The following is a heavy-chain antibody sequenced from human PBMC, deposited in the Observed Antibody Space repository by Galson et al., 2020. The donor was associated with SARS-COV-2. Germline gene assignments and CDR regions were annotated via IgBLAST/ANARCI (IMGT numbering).Heavy chain of an antibody. D-gene: IGHD6-19*01. CDR3: AGEYNGQWLYNWFDP. J-gene: IGHJ5*02. CDR2: INAGNGNT. Sequence: ASVKVSCKASGYTFTSYAMHWVRQAPGQRLEWMGWINAGNGNTKYSQKFQGRVTITRDTSASTAYMELSSLRSEDTAVYYCAGEYNGQWLYNWFDPWGQGTLVTVSS. V-gene: IGHV1-3*01. CDR1: GYTFTSYA.